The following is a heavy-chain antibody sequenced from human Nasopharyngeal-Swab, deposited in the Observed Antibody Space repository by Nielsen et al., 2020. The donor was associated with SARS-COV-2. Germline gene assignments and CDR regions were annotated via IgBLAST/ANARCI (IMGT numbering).Heavy chain of an antibody. CDR3: AMNDFWSGHQGGFDI. CDR2: ISGSGGRT. V-gene: IGHV3-23*01. J-gene: IGHJ3*02. CDR1: GFTFNTHA. Sequence: GESLKISCAVSGFTFNTHAMSWVRQAPGKGLEWVSGISGSGGRTDYADSVKGRFTISRDSSKNTLYLQMNSLRGDDMAVYYCAMNDFWSGHQGGFDIWGQGTMVTVSS. D-gene: IGHD3-3*01.